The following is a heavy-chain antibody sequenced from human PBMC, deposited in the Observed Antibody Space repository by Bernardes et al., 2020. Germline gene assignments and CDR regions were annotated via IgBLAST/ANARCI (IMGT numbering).Heavy chain of an antibody. Sequence: GGSLRLSCETSGFAFSSYSMNWVRQAPGKGLEWVSYISGSSSAIYYADSVKGRFTVSRDNAKNSLFLQMNSLRAEDTAVYYCTRVHPDFENGIYPRDYWGRGTLVTVSS. V-gene: IGHV3-48*01. CDR3: TRVHPDFENGIYPRDY. CDR1: GFAFSSYS. CDR2: ISGSSSAI. J-gene: IGHJ4*02. D-gene: IGHD3-9*01.